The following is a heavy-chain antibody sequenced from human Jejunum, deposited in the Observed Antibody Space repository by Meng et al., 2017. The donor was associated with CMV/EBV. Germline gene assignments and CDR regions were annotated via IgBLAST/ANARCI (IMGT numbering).Heavy chain of an antibody. CDR2: ITSDSTYI. Sequence: GFTFSSYSMNWVRQAPGEGLEWVSSITSDSTYIYYADSVKGRFTISRDNAKNSLYLQMNSLRVEDTAVYYCARAGVFGSGLGYWGQGTLVTVSS. J-gene: IGHJ4*01. D-gene: IGHD6-19*01. V-gene: IGHV3-21*01. CDR1: GFTFSSYS. CDR3: ARAGVFGSGLGY.